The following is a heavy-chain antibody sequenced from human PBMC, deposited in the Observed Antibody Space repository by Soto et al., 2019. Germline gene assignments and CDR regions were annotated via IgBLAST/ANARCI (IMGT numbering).Heavy chain of an antibody. J-gene: IGHJ6*02. CDR3: ARDGVVVAANYYYGMDV. V-gene: IGHV1-46*01. CDR2: INPSGGST. Sequence: ASVKVSCKASGYTFTSYYMHWVRQAPGQGLEWMGIINPSGGSTSYAQKNQGRVTMTRDTSTSTAYMELRSLRSDDTAVYYCARDGVVVAANYYYGMDVWGQGTTVTVSS. D-gene: IGHD2-15*01. CDR1: GYTFTSYY.